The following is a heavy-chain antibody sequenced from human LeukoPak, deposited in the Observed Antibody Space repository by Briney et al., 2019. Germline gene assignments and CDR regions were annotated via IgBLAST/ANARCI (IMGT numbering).Heavy chain of an antibody. J-gene: IGHJ4*02. D-gene: IGHD6-19*01. CDR2: IRYDGSNK. V-gene: IGHV3-30*02. CDR3: AREDTYSRGWYGPDY. Sequence: GGSLRLSCAASGFTFSSYGMHWVRQAPGKGLEWVTFIRYDGSNKYYADSVKGRFTISRDNSKNTLYLQMNSLRADDTALYYCAREDTYSRGWYGPDYWGQGTLVTVSS. CDR1: GFTFSSYG.